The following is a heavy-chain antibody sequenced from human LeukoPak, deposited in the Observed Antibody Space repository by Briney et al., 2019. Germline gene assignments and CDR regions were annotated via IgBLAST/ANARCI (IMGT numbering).Heavy chain of an antibody. CDR3: ARPLYNSWDRFDP. J-gene: IGHJ5*02. Sequence: PSETLSLTCTVSGASISSSSRADYFFWGCIRQAPGKGLEWIGSIDYSGHTYYNPSLKNRATISVDTPKNQFSLSLRSVTAADTAVYYCARPLYNSWDRFDPWGQGTLITVS. V-gene: IGHV4-39*01. CDR2: IDYSGHT. D-gene: IGHD3-16*01. CDR1: GASISSSSRADYFF.